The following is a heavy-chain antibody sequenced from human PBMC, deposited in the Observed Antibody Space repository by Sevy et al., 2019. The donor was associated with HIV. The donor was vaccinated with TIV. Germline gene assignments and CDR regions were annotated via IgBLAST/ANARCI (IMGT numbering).Heavy chain of an antibody. V-gene: IGHV4-59*01. Sequence: SETLSLTCSVSGGSMNLYYWSWIRQPPGKGLEWIGFIYYSGSTNYNPSLKSRVTISVDTSENRFSLNLSSVTAADTVVYYCARVGFNWNDVDYWGQGPLVTVSS. CDR2: IYYSGST. J-gene: IGHJ4*02. D-gene: IGHD1-20*01. CDR1: GGSMNLYY. CDR3: ARVGFNWNDVDY.